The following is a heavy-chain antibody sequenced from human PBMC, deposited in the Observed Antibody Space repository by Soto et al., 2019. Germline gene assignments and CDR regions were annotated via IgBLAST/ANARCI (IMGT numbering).Heavy chain of an antibody. CDR1: GYTLTELS. CDR3: ATDGPYYYDSSGPGDY. J-gene: IGHJ4*02. CDR2: FDPEDGET. Sequence: GASVKVSCKVSGYTLTELSMHWVRQAPGKGLEWMGGFDPEDGETIYAQKFQGRVTMTEDTSTDTAYMELSSLRSEDTAVYYCATDGPYYYDSSGPGDYWGQGTLVTVSS. D-gene: IGHD3-22*01. V-gene: IGHV1-24*01.